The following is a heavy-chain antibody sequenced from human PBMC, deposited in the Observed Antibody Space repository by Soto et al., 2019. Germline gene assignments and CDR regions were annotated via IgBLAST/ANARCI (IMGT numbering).Heavy chain of an antibody. CDR1: GFTFRDYG. Sequence: PGGSLRLSCAASGFTFRDYGMHWVRQAPGKGLEWVAVIWYDGSNKYYAESVKGRFTISRDNSKNTLHLQKNSLSAEDRAGYYSARDWLHYDILTGHSPHNFDYWGQGSLVTVSS. J-gene: IGHJ4*02. CDR3: ARDWLHYDILTGHSPHNFDY. CDR2: IWYDGSNK. V-gene: IGHV3-33*01. D-gene: IGHD3-9*01.